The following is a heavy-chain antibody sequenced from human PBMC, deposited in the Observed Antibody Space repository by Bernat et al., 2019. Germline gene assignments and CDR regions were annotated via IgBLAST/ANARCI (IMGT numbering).Heavy chain of an antibody. D-gene: IGHD5-12*01. CDR1: GYSFTSYW. J-gene: IGHJ6*02. CDR2: IYPGDSDT. Sequence: LVQSGAEVKKPGESLKISCKGSGYSFTSYWIGWVRQMPGKGLEWMGIIYPGDSDTRYSPSFQGQVTISADKSISTAYLQWSSLKASDTAMYYCARQVVATGTYYYYGMDVWGQGTTVTVSS. CDR3: ARQVVATGTYYYYGMDV. V-gene: IGHV5-51*01.